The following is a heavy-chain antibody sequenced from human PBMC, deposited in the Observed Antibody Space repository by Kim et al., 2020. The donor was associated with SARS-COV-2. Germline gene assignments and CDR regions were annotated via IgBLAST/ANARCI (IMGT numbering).Heavy chain of an antibody. V-gene: IGHV3-33*06. J-gene: IGHJ4*02. D-gene: IGHD5-12*01. Sequence: GGSLRLSCAASGFTFSNYGMHWVRQAPGKGLEWVAVIWYDGSNKYYADSVKGRFTISRDNSKNTLYLQMNSLRAEDTSVYYCAKDRSPGGYSGYDCGGPLGYWGQGTLVTVSS. CDR3: AKDRSPGGYSGYDCGGPLGY. CDR1: GFTFSNYG. CDR2: IWYDGSNK.